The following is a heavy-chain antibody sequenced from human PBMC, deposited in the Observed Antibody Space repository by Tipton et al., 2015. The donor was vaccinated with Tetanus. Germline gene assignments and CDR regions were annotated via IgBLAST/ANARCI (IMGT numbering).Heavy chain of an antibody. D-gene: IGHD6-19*01. Sequence: QLVQSGAEVKKPGASVKVSCKASGYTFTGYYMHWVRQAPGQGLEWMGWINPNSGCTNYAQKFQGRVTMTRDTSISTAYMELSRLGSDDTAVYYCARAVAGRGNWFDPWGQGTLVTVSS. J-gene: IGHJ5*02. CDR2: INPNSGCT. CDR1: GYTFTGYY. CDR3: ARAVAGRGNWFDP. V-gene: IGHV1-2*02.